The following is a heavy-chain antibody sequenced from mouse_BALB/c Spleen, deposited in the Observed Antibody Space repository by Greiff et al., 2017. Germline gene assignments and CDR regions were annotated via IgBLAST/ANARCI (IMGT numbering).Heavy chain of an antibody. CDR2: IDPETGGT. Sequence: QVQLKESGAELVRPGASVTLSCKASGYTFTDYEMHWVKQTPVHGLEWIGAIDPETGGTAYNQKFKGKATLTADKSSSTAYMELRSLTSEDSAVYYCTRYVYMDYWGQGTSVTVSS. V-gene: IGHV1-15*01. CDR3: TRYVYMDY. J-gene: IGHJ4*01. CDR1: GYTFTDYE.